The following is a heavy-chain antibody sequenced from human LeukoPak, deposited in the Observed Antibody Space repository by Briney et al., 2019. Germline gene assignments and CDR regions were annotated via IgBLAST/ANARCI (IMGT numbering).Heavy chain of an antibody. V-gene: IGHV1-69*04. D-gene: IGHD2-21*01. CDR3: AGDPSYVVVDAFDI. CDR1: GGTFSSYA. J-gene: IGHJ3*02. Sequence: AVKVSFMACGGTFSSYAFSWVRQARGRGLEWMGRIIPILGIANYTQKFQGRVTITADKSTSTAYMELSSLRSEDTAVYYCAGDPSYVVVDAFDIWGQGTMVTVSS. CDR2: IIPILGIA.